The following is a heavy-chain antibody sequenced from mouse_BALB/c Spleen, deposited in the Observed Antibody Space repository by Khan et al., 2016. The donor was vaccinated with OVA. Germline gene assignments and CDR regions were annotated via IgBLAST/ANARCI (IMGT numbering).Heavy chain of an antibody. Sequence: QVQLKESGPGLVQPSQSLSITCPVSGFSLTNYGVHWVRQSPGKGLEWLGVIWSGGSTDYNAAFISRLSINKDNSKSQVFFRMNSLQANDTAIYYCARTYFSYGNYGDYYAMDYWGQGTSVTVSS. CDR2: IWSGGST. J-gene: IGHJ4*01. V-gene: IGHV2-2*02. CDR1: GFSLTNYG. CDR3: ARTYFSYGNYGDYYAMDY. D-gene: IGHD2-1*01.